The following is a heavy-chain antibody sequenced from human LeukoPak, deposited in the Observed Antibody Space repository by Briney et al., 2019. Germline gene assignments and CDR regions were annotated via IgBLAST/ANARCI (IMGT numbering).Heavy chain of an antibody. V-gene: IGHV1-2*04. CDR1: GHTFTAYY. CDR3: ARGTPGSYLGY. Sequence: PGASVRVFCRASGHTFTAYYLHWVRQAPGQGLEGVGWINPNSGGTNYAEKFKGWVTLTRDTSINTTYMELGRLASDVTAVYFCARGTPGSYLGYWGQGTLVTVSS. J-gene: IGHJ4*02. CDR2: INPNSGGT. D-gene: IGHD3-16*02.